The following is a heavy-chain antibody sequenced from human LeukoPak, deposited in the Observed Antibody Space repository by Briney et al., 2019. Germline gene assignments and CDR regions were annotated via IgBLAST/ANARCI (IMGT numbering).Heavy chain of an antibody. J-gene: IGHJ4*02. V-gene: IGHV1-2*02. Sequence: SVKVSCKASGYTFTGYYMHWVRQAPGRGLEWMGWINPNSGGTNYAQKLQGRVTMTRDTSISTAYMELSRLRSDDTAVYYCARDGSGWLQFFPHPIDYWGQGTLVTVSS. CDR1: GYTFTGYY. CDR2: INPNSGGT. D-gene: IGHD5-24*01. CDR3: ARDGSGWLQFFPHPIDY.